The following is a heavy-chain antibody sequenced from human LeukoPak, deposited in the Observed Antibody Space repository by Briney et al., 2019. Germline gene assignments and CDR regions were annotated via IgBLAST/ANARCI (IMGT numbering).Heavy chain of an antibody. CDR1: GDSINNTNYF. CDR3: VRLRKDIVVVIAATV. D-gene: IGHD2-15*01. V-gene: IGHV4-39*01. J-gene: IGHJ4*02. Sequence: SETLSLTCTVSGDSINNTNYFWGWIRQPPRKGLEWIGNIYYGGSPYYNPSLRSRISISADTSKNRFSLNLSSVTAADTAVYYCVRLRKDIVVVIAATVWGPGTLVTVSS. CDR2: IYYGGSP.